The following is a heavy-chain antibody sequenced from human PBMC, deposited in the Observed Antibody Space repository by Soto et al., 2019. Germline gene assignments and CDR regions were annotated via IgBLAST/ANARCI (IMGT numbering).Heavy chain of an antibody. V-gene: IGHV4-34*01. CDR3: ARGYPRSILSTSLTTSYWFDS. CDR1: GESLRGYY. CDR2: INHRGTT. J-gene: IGHJ5*01. D-gene: IGHD2-21*01. Sequence: QVQLQQWGTGLLKPSETLSLHCAVYGESLRGYYCSWIRQTPAMGLEWIGEINHRGTTNHDSFLKSRGIISIDTSKNQVSLRLNYVTAADTAVYYCARGYPRSILSTSLTTSYWFDSWSRGTLVTVSS.